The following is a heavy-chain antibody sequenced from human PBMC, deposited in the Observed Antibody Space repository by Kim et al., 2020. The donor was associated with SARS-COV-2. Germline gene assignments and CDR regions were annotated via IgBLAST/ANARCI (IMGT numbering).Heavy chain of an antibody. Sequence: ADSVKGRVTNSRDNSKNTLYLQMNSLGAEDTAVYYCARTLVLSGYYGMDVWGQGTTVTVSS. V-gene: IGHV3-30*07. D-gene: IGHD3-10*01. J-gene: IGHJ6*02. CDR3: ARTLVLSGYYGMDV.